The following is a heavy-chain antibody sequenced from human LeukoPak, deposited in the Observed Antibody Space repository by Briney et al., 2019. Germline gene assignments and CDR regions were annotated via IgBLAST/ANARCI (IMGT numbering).Heavy chain of an antibody. Sequence: GGSLRLSCAASGFTFSSYWMHWVRQAPGKGLVWVSRINSDGSSTNYADSVKGRFTISRDNAKNTLYLQMNSPRAEDTAVYYCARVSEESSWYIDYWGQGTLVTVSS. D-gene: IGHD6-13*01. CDR1: GFTFSSYW. V-gene: IGHV3-74*01. CDR2: INSDGSST. CDR3: ARVSEESSWYIDY. J-gene: IGHJ4*02.